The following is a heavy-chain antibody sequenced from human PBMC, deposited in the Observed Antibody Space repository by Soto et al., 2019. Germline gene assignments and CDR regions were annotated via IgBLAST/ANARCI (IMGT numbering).Heavy chain of an antibody. CDR3: ARAIGSGSYRFDF. CDR2: IYYSGKT. D-gene: IGHD3-10*01. J-gene: IGHJ4*02. Sequence: QVQLQESGPGLVKPSQTVSLTCSVSGVSISRGGYYWTWIRQYPGKGLEWIGYIYYSGKTYYNPSLKSRITISGDTSKNQLSLRLSSVPAADTAVYYCARAIGSGSYRFDFWGQGIQVTVSS. CDR1: GVSISRGGYY. V-gene: IGHV4-31*03.